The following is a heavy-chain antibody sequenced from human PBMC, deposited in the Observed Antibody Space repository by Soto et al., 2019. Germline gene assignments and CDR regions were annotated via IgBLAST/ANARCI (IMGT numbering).Heavy chain of an antibody. CDR2: IKSKPDGGTT. CDR1: GFTFGNAW. J-gene: IGHJ4*02. Sequence: PGGTLRLSCIGSGFTFGNAWINWVRQAPGKGLEWVGRIKSKPDGGTTDYAAPVKGRFTISRDDSRNSVYLQMNSLKTEDTALYYCVTVQYCDYWYPETLHSVSS. CDR3: VTVQYCDY. V-gene: IGHV3-15*01.